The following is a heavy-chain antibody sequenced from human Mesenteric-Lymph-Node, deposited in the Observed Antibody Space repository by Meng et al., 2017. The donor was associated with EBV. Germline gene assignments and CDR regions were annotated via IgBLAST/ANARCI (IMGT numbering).Heavy chain of an antibody. CDR3: AKYDNGWRTFEY. Sequence: PLQVAGPGLGKPSETLSLTCTVSGDSVSSGIYYWSWIRQPPGKEVEWIGYIYYSGSTDYNPSLKSRVTISVDTSKNQFSLKLSSVTAADTAVYYCAKYDNGWRTFEYWGQGTLVTVSS. CDR2: IYYSGST. J-gene: IGHJ4*02. CDR1: GDSVSSGIYY. D-gene: IGHD6-19*01. V-gene: IGHV4-61*01.